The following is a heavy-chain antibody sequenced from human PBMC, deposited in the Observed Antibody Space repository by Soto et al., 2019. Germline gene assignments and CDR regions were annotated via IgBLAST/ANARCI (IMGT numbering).Heavy chain of an antibody. V-gene: IGHV4-39*01. J-gene: IGHJ4*02. D-gene: IGHD7-27*01. CDR2: IKYSGTT. Sequence: ASETLSLTCTVSGGSISSSRCHWGWIRQPPGKGLEWIASIKYSGTTFYNPSLKSRVTLSVDTSKNQFALKLSSVTAAETAVYYCARGWGRIFDYWGRGTLVTVSS. CDR3: ARGWGRIFDY. CDR1: GGSISSSRCH.